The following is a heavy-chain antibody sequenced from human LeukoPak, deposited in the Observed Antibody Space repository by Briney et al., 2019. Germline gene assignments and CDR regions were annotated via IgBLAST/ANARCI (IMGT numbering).Heavy chain of an antibody. CDR1: GFTFSSYS. D-gene: IGHD1-26*01. CDR2: ISSSSSYI. CDR3: ARAGELPSDYYYYMDV. Sequence: GGSLRLSCAASGFTFSSYSMNWVRQAPGKGLEWVSSISSSSSYIYYADSVKGRFTISRDNAKSSLYLQMNSLRAEDTAVYYCARAGELPSDYYYYMDVWGKGTTVTVSS. J-gene: IGHJ6*03. V-gene: IGHV3-21*01.